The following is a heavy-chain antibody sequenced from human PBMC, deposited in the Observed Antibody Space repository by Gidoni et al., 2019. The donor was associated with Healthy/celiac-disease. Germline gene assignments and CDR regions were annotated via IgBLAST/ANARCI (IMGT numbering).Heavy chain of an antibody. CDR3: TRGGGYCSGGSCG. CDR2: IRSKANSYAT. CDR1: GFTFSGSA. Sequence: EVQLVESGGGLVQPGGSLKLSCAASGFTFSGSAMHWVRQASGKGLEWVGRIRSKANSYATAYAASVKGRFTISRDDSKNTAYLQMNSLKTEDTAVYYCTRGGGYCSGGSCGWGQGTLVTVSS. J-gene: IGHJ4*02. V-gene: IGHV3-73*02. D-gene: IGHD2-15*01.